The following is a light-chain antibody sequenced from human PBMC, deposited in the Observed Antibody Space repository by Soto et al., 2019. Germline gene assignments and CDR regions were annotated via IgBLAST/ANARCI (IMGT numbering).Light chain of an antibody. V-gene: IGKV3-15*01. Sequence: VMTQAPATLSVSPGEIATLSCRASQTINNNVAWYQLKDGQVPRLVIYGASTRATDIPARFSGSGSGTEFTLTISSLQSEDFAEYHCQQYNNWPQTFGQGTTGDIK. CDR1: QTINNN. J-gene: IGKJ1*01. CDR2: GAS. CDR3: QQYNNWPQT.